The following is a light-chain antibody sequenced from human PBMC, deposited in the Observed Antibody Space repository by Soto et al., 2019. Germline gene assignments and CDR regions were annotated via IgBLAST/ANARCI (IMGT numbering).Light chain of an antibody. CDR1: QSVSSN. Sequence: EIGMTQSPAALSVSPGERATLSCRASQSVSSNLAWYQQKPGQAPRLLIYGAFNRATGIPARFSGSGSGTDFTLTISSLEPEDFAVYYCQQRTIWPPVTFGQGTRLEIK. CDR3: QQRTIWPPVT. J-gene: IGKJ5*01. CDR2: GAF. V-gene: IGKV3-11*01.